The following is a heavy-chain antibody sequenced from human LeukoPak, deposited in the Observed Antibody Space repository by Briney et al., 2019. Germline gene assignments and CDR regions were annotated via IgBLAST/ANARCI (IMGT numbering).Heavy chain of an antibody. Sequence: PGGSLRLSCAASGFTFSGSAMHWVRQASGKGLEWLGRIRSKADSYTTAYAASVKGRFIVSRDDSKNTAYLQMNGLKTEDTAVYYCRAAADLNDYWGQGTLVTVSS. CDR1: GFTFSGSA. D-gene: IGHD6-13*01. CDR3: RAAADLNDY. CDR2: IRSKADSYTT. J-gene: IGHJ4*02. V-gene: IGHV3-73*01.